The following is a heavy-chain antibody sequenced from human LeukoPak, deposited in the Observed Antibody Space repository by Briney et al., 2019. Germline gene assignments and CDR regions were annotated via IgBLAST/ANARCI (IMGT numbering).Heavy chain of an antibody. V-gene: IGHV3-30-3*01. CDR3: ARVILPAATFYYYYGMDV. Sequence: GGSLRLSCAAPGFTFSSYAMHWVRQAPGKGLEWVAVISYDGSNKYYADSVKGRFTISRDNSKNTLYLQMNSLRAEDTAVYYCARVILPAATFYYYYGMDVWGQGTTVTVSS. CDR1: GFTFSSYA. CDR2: ISYDGSNK. D-gene: IGHD2-2*01. J-gene: IGHJ6*02.